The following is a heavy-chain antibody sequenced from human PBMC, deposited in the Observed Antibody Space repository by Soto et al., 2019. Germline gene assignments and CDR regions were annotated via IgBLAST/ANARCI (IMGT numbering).Heavy chain of an antibody. V-gene: IGHV3-48*01. CDR3: ARDNFLASPGSRAYCGGDCENAFDI. Sequence: GGSLRLSCAASGFTFSDYSMNWVRQAPGRGLEWVSYISCSSFTIHYADSVEGRFAISRDNAKNSLYLQMNSLRAEDTAVYYCARDNFLASPGSRAYCGGDCENAFDIWGQGTMVTVSS. D-gene: IGHD2-21*02. CDR2: ISCSSFTI. CDR1: GFTFSDYS. J-gene: IGHJ3*02.